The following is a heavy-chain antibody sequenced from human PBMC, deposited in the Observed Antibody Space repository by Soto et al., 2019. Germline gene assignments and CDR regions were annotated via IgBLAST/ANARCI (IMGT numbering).Heavy chain of an antibody. D-gene: IGHD6-13*01. CDR3: AKALAAADFYYYYGMDV. V-gene: IGHV3-9*01. J-gene: IGHJ6*02. CDR1: GFTFDDYA. CDR2: ISWNSGSI. Sequence: TGGSLRLSCAASGFTFDDYAMHWVRQAPGKGLEWVSGISWNSGSIGYADSVKGRFTISRDNAKNSLYLQMNSLRAEDTALYYCAKALAAADFYYYYGMDVWGQGTTVTVSS.